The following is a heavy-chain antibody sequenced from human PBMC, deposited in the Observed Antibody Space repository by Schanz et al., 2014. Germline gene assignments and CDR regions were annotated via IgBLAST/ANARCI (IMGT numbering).Heavy chain of an antibody. CDR3: ANNWNLDY. Sequence: VQVVQSGGGLVQPGGSLRLSCLASGFAFSSYGMHWVRQAPGKGLEWVANIKEDGSVKDYVDSVKGRFTISRDNAKNTLYLQMSSLRADDTAVYYCANNWNLDYWGQGTLVTVSS. D-gene: IGHD1-20*01. V-gene: IGHV3-7*03. CDR1: GFAFSSYG. J-gene: IGHJ4*02. CDR2: IKEDGSVK.